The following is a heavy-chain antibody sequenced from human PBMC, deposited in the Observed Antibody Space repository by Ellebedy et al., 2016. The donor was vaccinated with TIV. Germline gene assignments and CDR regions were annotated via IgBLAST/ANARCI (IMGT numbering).Heavy chain of an antibody. D-gene: IGHD2-8*01. J-gene: IGHJ4*02. CDR1: GGSISSYY. V-gene: IGHV4-39*07. CDR3: ARGGLNGPHYHDY. CDR2: IYYSGST. Sequence: SETLSLTXTVSGGSISSYYWSWIRQPPGKGLEWIGSIYYSGSTYYNPSLKSRVTISVDTSKNQFSLKLSSVTAADTAVYYCARGGLNGPHYHDYWGQGTLVTVSS.